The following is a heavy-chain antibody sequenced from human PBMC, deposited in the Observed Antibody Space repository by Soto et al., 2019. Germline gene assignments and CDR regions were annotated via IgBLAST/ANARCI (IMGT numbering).Heavy chain of an antibody. V-gene: IGHV3-74*03. D-gene: IGHD2-2*01. CDR2: INSDGSDT. CDR1: GFSFSSHW. CDR3: TSSEGQSAINAFDF. J-gene: IGHJ3*01. Sequence: DVQLVESGGGSAQPGGSLTLSCEASGFSFSSHWMHWVRQAPGRGLMCVSRINSDGSDTMYADSVKGRFTISRDNAKNTVSLQMNGLRAEDTRLYYCTSSEGQSAINAFDFWGQGAMVTVSS.